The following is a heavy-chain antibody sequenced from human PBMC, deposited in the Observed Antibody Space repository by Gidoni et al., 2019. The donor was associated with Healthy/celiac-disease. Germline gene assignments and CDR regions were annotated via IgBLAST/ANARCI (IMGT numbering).Heavy chain of an antibody. V-gene: IGHV4-34*01. CDR1: GGSFSGYS. CDR3: ARDPPGYCSGGSCPTWFDP. Sequence: QVQLQQWGAGLLKPSETLSLTCAVYGGSFSGYSWSWIRQPPGKGLEWIGEINHSGSTNYNPSLKSRVTISVDTSKNQFSLKLSSVTAADTAVYYCARDPPGYCSGGSCPTWFDPWGQGTLVTVSS. D-gene: IGHD2-15*01. J-gene: IGHJ5*02. CDR2: INHSGST.